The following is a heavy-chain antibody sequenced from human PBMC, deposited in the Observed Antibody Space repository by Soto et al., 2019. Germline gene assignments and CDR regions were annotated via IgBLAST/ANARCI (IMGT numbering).Heavy chain of an antibody. Sequence: QVQLVQSGAEVKKPGASVKVSCKASGYTFTSYYMHWVRQAPGQGLEWMGIINPSGGSTSYAQKFQGRVTMTRDTSTSTVYMELSSVRSEDTAVYYCASGLAAAGTEQDYYYYYGMDVWGQGTTVTVSS. V-gene: IGHV1-46*03. CDR3: ASGLAAAGTEQDYYYYYGMDV. CDR2: INPSGGST. D-gene: IGHD6-13*01. CDR1: GYTFTSYY. J-gene: IGHJ6*02.